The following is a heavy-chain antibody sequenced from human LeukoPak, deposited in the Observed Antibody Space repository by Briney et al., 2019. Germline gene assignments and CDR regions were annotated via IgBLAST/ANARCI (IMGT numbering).Heavy chain of an antibody. V-gene: IGHV3-30*03. D-gene: IGHD2-15*01. CDR1: GFIFSDYG. CDR3: ARDWGHGS. Sequence: GRSLRLSCVASGFIFSDYGIQWVRQAPGKGLEWVAVIAYDGNNTYYGDSVRGRFTISRDNSKKMVYLEMNSLRAEDTAVYYCARDWGHGSWGQGTLVTVSS. CDR2: IAYDGNNT. J-gene: IGHJ4*02.